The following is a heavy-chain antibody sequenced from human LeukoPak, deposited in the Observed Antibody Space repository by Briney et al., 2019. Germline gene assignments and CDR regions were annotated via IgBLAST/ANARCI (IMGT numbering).Heavy chain of an antibody. CDR2: IYYSGST. J-gene: IGHJ4*02. CDR3: ARGKLYCSGGSCWPYYFDY. V-gene: IGHV4-31*03. Sequence: SQTLSLTCTVSGGSISSGSYYWSWIRQPAGKGLEWIGYIYYSGSTYYNPSLKSRVTISVDTSKNQFSLKLSSVTAADTAVYYCARGKLYCSGGSCWPYYFDYWGQGTLVTVSS. CDR1: GGSISSGSYY. D-gene: IGHD2-15*01.